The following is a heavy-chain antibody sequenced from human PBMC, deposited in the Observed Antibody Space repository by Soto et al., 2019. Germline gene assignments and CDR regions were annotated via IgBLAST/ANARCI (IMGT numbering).Heavy chain of an antibody. D-gene: IGHD3-22*01. V-gene: IGHV6-1*01. CDR1: GDSVSSNSAA. Sequence: PSQTLSLTCAISGDSVSSNSAAWNWIRQSPSRGLEWLGRTYYRSKWYNDYAVSVKSRITINPDTSKNQFSLQLNSVTPEDTAVYYCARGLSRAAPFNYYDSSGPNVNYYGMDVWGQGATVTVSS. J-gene: IGHJ6*02. CDR3: ARGLSRAAPFNYYDSSGPNVNYYGMDV. CDR2: TYYRSKWYN.